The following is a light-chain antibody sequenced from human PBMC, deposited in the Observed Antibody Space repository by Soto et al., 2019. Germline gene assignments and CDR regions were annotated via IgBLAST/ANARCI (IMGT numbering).Light chain of an antibody. V-gene: IGKV3-11*01. J-gene: IGKJ4*01. CDR1: QSVRSF. CDR2: DAS. Sequence: EILLTQSPGTLSLSPGERSTLSCRAIQSVRSFLVWYQQRPGQAPRLLIYDASNRATGIPARFSGSGSGTDFTLTISSLEPEDFAVYYCQHRSSWPLTFGGGTKVDIK. CDR3: QHRSSWPLT.